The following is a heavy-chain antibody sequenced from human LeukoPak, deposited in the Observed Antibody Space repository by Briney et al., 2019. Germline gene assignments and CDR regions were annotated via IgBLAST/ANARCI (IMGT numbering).Heavy chain of an antibody. CDR1: GGSISSGNYY. CDR2: IYASGST. V-gene: IGHV4-61*02. Sequence: SETLSLTCTVSGGSISSGNYYYSWIRQPAGKGLEWIGRIYASGSTNYNPSHKSLVTISVATSKNQFSLNLSSVTAADTALYYCARSYGSGSSFDYWGQGTLVTVSS. J-gene: IGHJ4*02. D-gene: IGHD3-10*01. CDR3: ARSYGSGSSFDY.